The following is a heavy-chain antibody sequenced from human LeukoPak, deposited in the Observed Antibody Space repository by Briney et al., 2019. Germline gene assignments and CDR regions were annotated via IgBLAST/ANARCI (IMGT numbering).Heavy chain of an antibody. CDR3: AINRDSSYYYYYMDV. V-gene: IGHV4-34*01. D-gene: IGHD6-13*01. CDR2: INHSGST. Sequence: SETLSLTCAVYGGSFSGYYWSWIRQPPGKGLEWIGEINHSGSTNYNPSLKSRVTISVDTSKTQFSLKLSSVTAADTAVYYCAINRDSSYYYYYMDVWGKGTTVTISS. CDR1: GGSFSGYY. J-gene: IGHJ6*03.